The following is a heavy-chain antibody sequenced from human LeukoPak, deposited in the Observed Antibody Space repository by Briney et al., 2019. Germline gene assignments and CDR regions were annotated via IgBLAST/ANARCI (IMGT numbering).Heavy chain of an antibody. CDR1: GFTFSNYW. J-gene: IGHJ4*02. CDR2: IKPDGSVG. Sequence: GGSLRLSCAASGFTFSNYWMTWVRQAQGKGLEWVANIKPDGSVGYYADSVKGRFIISRDNAKGTLYLQMNSLTVEDTAVYYCVRDSTRYVPDYWGQGTLVTVSS. V-gene: IGHV3-7*01. D-gene: IGHD3-9*01. CDR3: VRDSTRYVPDY.